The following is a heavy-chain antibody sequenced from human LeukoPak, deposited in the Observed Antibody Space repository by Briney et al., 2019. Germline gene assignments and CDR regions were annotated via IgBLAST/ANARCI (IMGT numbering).Heavy chain of an antibody. CDR1: GFTFNTYN. D-gene: IGHD3-3*01. Sequence: PGGSLRLSCVASGFTFNTYNMHWVRQAPGKGLEWVSTISSSASTYNYYADSVKGRFTISRYNAKNLLYLQMNSLRAEDTAVFYCARGTNWSPLDFDYWGQGTLVTVSS. V-gene: IGHV3-21*06. J-gene: IGHJ4*02. CDR3: ARGTNWSPLDFDY. CDR2: ISSSASTYN.